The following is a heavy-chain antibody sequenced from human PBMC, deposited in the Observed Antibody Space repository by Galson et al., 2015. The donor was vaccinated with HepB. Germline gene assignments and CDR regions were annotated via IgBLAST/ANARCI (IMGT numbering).Heavy chain of an antibody. CDR1: GFTYNNYW. CDR2: IKQDGSEK. D-gene: IGHD5-18*01. CDR3: ARGWDTDVTSNFDY. Sequence: SLRLSCAVSGFTYNNYWMSWVRQAPGRGLEWVANIKQDGSEKYYVDSVEGRLTVSRDNAKKTLYLDMNDLSVEDTAVYYCARGWDTDVTSNFDYWGQGALVTVSS. J-gene: IGHJ4*02. V-gene: IGHV3-7*03.